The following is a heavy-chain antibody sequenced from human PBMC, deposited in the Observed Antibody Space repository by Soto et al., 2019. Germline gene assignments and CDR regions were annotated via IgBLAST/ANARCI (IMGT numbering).Heavy chain of an antibody. CDR2: IYYSGST. CDR3: ARDLIMINGDAFDI. J-gene: IGHJ3*02. D-gene: IGHD3-16*01. CDR1: GGSISSYY. V-gene: IGHV4-59*01. Sequence: AETLSLICTVSGGSISSYYWSWIRQPPGKGLEWIGYIYYSGSTNYNPSLKSRVTISVDTSKNQFSPKLSSVTAADTAVYYCARDLIMINGDAFDIWGQGTMVTVSS.